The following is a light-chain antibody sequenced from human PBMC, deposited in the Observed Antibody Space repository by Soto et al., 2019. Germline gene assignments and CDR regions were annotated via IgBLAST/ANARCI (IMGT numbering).Light chain of an antibody. J-gene: IGKJ1*01. CDR2: AAS. Sequence: DIVLTQSPGTLSLSPGERATLSCRASQSVSSTYLAWYQHKPGQAPRLLIYAASSRATGIPDRFSGSGSGTDFTLTISRLEPEDSAVYYCQNHGTTFGQGTKVDIK. CDR1: QSVSSTY. V-gene: IGKV3-20*01. CDR3: QNHGTT.